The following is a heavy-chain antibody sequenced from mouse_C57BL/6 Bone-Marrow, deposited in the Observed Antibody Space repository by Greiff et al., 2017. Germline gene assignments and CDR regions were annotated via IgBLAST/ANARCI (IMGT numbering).Heavy chain of an antibody. CDR1: GFNIKDDY. CDR3: SSVDGNYFDF. V-gene: IGHV14-4*01. D-gene: IGHD2-3*01. Sequence: VQLKQSGAELVRPGASVKLSCTASGFNIKDDYIHWVKQRPEQGLEWIGWIDPEIGDTDYASKFQGQATITSDTSSNTAYLQLSSLTSADTAVYYGSSVDGNYFDFWGQGTPLTVAS. J-gene: IGHJ2*01. CDR2: IDPEIGDT.